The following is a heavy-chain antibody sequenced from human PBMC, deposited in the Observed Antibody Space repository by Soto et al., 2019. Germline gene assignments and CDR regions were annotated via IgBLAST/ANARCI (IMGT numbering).Heavy chain of an antibody. CDR3: ARESYYYDSSGYPPDY. Sequence: PGGSLRLSCAASGFTFSSYAMHWVRQAPGKGLAWVAVISYDGRNKYYADSVKGRFTISRDNSKNTLYLQMNSLRAEDTAVYYCARESYYYDSSGYPPDYWGQGTLVPVSS. J-gene: IGHJ4*02. V-gene: IGHV3-30-3*01. CDR2: ISYDGRNK. CDR1: GFTFSSYA. D-gene: IGHD3-22*01.